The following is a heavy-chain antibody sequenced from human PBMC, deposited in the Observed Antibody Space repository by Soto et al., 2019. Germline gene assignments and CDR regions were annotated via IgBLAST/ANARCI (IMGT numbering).Heavy chain of an antibody. CDR1: GFAFSQYW. CDR2: MNQDGSKR. Sequence: EVQFVESGGDLVQPGGSLRLSCADSGFAFSQYWINWVRQSPGKGLGWVAIMNQDGSKRYYGASVMSRFTISRDNGKNSLDLQMNILRDDDTVGYFCARDMGLSCYSSGFDYWGLGTRVTVSS. CDR3: ARDMGLSCYSSGFDY. D-gene: IGHD2-15*01. J-gene: IGHJ4*02. V-gene: IGHV3-7*01.